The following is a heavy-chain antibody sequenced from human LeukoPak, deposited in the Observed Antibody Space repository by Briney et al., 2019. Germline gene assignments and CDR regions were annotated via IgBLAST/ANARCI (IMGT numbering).Heavy chain of an antibody. CDR2: ISWDGGST. D-gene: IGHD6-13*01. V-gene: IGHV3-43D*04. J-gene: IGHJ6*03. Sequence: GGSLRLSCAASGFTFDDYAMHWVRQAPGKGLEWVSLISWDGGSTYYADSVKGRFTISRDNSKNSLYLQMNSLRAEDTALYYCAKGPRSSSSLYYYYYMDVWGKGTTVTVSS. CDR1: GFTFDDYA. CDR3: AKGPRSSSSLYYYYYMDV.